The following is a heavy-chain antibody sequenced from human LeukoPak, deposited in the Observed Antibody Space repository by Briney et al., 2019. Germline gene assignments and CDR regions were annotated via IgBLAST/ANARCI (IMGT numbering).Heavy chain of an antibody. J-gene: IGHJ4*02. V-gene: IGHV1-2*02. Sequence: ASVTVSFKASGYTFTGYYMHWVRQAPGQGLEWMGWINPNSGGTNYAQKFQGRVTMTRDTSISTAYMELSRLRSDDTAVYYCARALYIVVVPAAIGYWGQGTLVTVSS. CDR3: ARALYIVVVPAAIGY. D-gene: IGHD2-2*01. CDR2: INPNSGGT. CDR1: GYTFTGYY.